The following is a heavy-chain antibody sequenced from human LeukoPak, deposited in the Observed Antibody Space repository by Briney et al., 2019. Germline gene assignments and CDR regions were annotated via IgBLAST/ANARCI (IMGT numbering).Heavy chain of an antibody. Sequence: ASVKVSCKASGGTFSSYAISWVRQAPGPGLEWMGRIIPIFGTANYAQKFQGRVTITTDESTSTAYMELSSLRSEDTAVYYCARAQGDLRPFVRVSYAFDIWGQGTMATVSS. CDR3: ARAQGDLRPFVRVSYAFDI. CDR2: IIPIFGTA. D-gene: IGHD3-16*01. V-gene: IGHV1-69*05. CDR1: GGTFSSYA. J-gene: IGHJ3*02.